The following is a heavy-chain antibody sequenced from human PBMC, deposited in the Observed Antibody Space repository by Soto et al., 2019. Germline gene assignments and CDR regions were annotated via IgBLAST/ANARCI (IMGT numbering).Heavy chain of an antibody. Sequence: GGSLRLSCAASGFTFSSYAMSWVRQAPGKGLEWVSAIRGGGGSTYDADSVKGRFTISRDNSQNTLYLQVNSLRVEDMAVYYCAKDERVAVASYFDYWGQGTLVTVSS. CDR3: AKDERVAVASYFDY. J-gene: IGHJ4*02. CDR2: IRGGGGST. V-gene: IGHV3-23*01. D-gene: IGHD6-19*01. CDR1: GFTFSSYA.